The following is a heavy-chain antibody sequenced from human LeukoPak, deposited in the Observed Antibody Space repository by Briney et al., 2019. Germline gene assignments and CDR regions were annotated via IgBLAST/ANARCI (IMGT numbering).Heavy chain of an antibody. CDR3: ARDRIPTYYYGSASEKGTDY. V-gene: IGHV4-39*07. CDR1: GGSISSSSYY. Sequence: PSETLSLTCTVSGGSISSSSYYWGWIRQPPGKGLEWIGSIYYSGSTYYNPSLKSRVTISVDTSKNQFSLKLSSVTAADTAVYYCARDRIPTYYYGSASEKGTDYWGQGTLVTVSS. CDR2: IYYSGST. D-gene: IGHD3-10*01. J-gene: IGHJ4*02.